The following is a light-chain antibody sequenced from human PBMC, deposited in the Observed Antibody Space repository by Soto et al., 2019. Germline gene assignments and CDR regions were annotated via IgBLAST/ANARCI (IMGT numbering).Light chain of an antibody. CDR1: QSVSPY. J-gene: IGKJ3*01. V-gene: IGKV3-20*01. Sequence: EIVLTQSPGTLSLSPGGRASLSCRASQSVSPYSAWYQQKPGQAPRLLIYGASTRATGIPDRFSGSGSGTDLTLTISRLEPEDSAVYYCQQYVSSPFTFGPGTKVEVK. CDR2: GAS. CDR3: QQYVSSPFT.